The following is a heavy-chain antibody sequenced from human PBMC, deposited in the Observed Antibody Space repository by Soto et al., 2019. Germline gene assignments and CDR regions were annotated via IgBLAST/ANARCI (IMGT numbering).Heavy chain of an antibody. CDR3: ARVQYGSSGYCYDYMAV. CDR2: IYYSGST. J-gene: IGHJ6*03. V-gene: IGHV4-59*06. D-gene: IGHD6-6*01. CDR1: GGSISGYH. Sequence: PSETLSLTCTVSGGSISGYHWSWFRQPPGKGLEWIGYIYYSGSTYYNPSLKSRVTISVDTSKNQFSLKLSSVTAADTAVYYCARVQYGSSGYCYDYMAVWGRGNTVTVSS.